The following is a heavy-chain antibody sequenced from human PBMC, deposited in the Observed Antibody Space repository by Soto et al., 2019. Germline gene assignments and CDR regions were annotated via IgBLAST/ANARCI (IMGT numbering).Heavy chain of an antibody. CDR2: VYDSGST. D-gene: IGHD1-1*01. V-gene: IGHV4-31*03. CDR3: ARGDEETKALAGNEDYLFFDY. Sequence: QVRLQESGPGLVKPSQTLSLTCTVSGGSISSGGYYWSWIRQHPGKGLEWIGYVYDSGSTYYNPSLKSRVTISVDTSKNQFSLKLSSVTAADTAVYYCARGDEETKALAGNEDYLFFDYWGQGTLVTVSS. J-gene: IGHJ4*02. CDR1: GGSISSGGYY.